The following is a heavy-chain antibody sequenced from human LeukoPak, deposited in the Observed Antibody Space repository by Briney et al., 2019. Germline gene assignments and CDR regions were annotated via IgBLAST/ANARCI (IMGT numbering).Heavy chain of an antibody. CDR3: AKERLGPEAAFDI. V-gene: IGHV3-23*01. J-gene: IGHJ3*02. Sequence: GGSLRLSCAASGFTFSSYAMSWVRQAPGKGLEWVSDISGSCGSTYYAASVKRRFTLSRDNSKNTLYLQMNSLRAEDTAVYYCAKERLGPEAAFDIWGQGTMVTVSS. D-gene: IGHD3-16*01. CDR1: GFTFSSYA. CDR2: ISGSCGST.